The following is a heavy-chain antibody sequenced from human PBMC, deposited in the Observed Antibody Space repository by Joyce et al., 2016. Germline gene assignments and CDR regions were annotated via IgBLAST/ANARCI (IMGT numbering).Heavy chain of an antibody. J-gene: IGHJ6*02. Sequence: EVKLVESGGGLIQPGGSLRLSCASSGFTVGGNYMSWVRQAPGKGLGWVSVIYSGGSTYYADSVKGRFTISRDNSKNTLDLQMNSLRAEDTAVYYCASQYQHRYYYYGMDVWGQGTTVTVSS. V-gene: IGHV3-53*01. D-gene: IGHD3-3*02. CDR3: ASQYQHRYYYYGMDV. CDR2: IYSGGST. CDR1: GFTVGGNY.